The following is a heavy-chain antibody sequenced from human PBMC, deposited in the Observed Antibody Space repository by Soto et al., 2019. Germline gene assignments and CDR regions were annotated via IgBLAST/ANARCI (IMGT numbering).Heavy chain of an antibody. V-gene: IGHV3-23*01. Sequence: EVQLLESGGGLVQAGGSLRLSCAASGFTFSSYAMSWVRQAPGKGLEWVSGISGSGGITYYADSVKGRFTISRNNSKNTLYLQMNSRRAEDTAVYYCAKDRKSGSGWYWDYWGQGTLVTVSS. CDR3: AKDRKSGSGWYWDY. J-gene: IGHJ4*02. CDR2: ISGSGGIT. D-gene: IGHD6-19*01. CDR1: GFTFSSYA.